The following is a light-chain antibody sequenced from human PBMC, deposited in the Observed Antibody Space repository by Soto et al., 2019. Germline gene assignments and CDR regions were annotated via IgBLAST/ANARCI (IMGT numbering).Light chain of an antibody. V-gene: IGKV1-5*01. CDR2: DAS. CDR3: QQYNSCWT. J-gene: IGKJ1*01. Sequence: DIQMTQSPSTLSSSVGDRVTIPFRASQSISSWLAWYQQKPGKAPKLLIYDASSLESGVPSRFSGSGSGTEFTLTISSLQPDDFATYYCQQYNSCWTFGQGTKVDIK. CDR1: QSISSW.